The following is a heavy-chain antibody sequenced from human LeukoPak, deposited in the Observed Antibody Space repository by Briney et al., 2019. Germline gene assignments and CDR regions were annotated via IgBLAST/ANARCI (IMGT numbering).Heavy chain of an antibody. J-gene: IGHJ4*02. CDR2: IYSGGST. Sequence: PGGSLRLSCAASGFTVSSNYVSWVRQAPGKGLEWVSVIYSGGSTYYADSVKGRFTISRDNSKNTLYLQMNSLRAEDTAVYYCARIAAAGPFDYWGQGTLVTVSS. V-gene: IGHV3-66*01. CDR1: GFTVSSNY. CDR3: ARIAAAGPFDY. D-gene: IGHD6-13*01.